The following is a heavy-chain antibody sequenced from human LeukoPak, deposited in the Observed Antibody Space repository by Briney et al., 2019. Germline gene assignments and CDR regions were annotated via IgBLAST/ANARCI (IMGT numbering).Heavy chain of an antibody. V-gene: IGHV4-39*07. CDR2: IYYSWST. D-gene: IGHD5-12*01. CDR3: ARGIPPPRWLAVLYSGYGNWFDP. Sequence: PSETLSLTCTVSGGSISSSSYYWGCIRQPPGKGREWIGSIYYSWSTYYNPSLKSRVTISVDTSKNQFSLKLSSVTAADTAVYYCARGIPPPRWLAVLYSGYGNWFDPWGQGTLVTVSS. J-gene: IGHJ5*02. CDR1: GGSISSSSYY.